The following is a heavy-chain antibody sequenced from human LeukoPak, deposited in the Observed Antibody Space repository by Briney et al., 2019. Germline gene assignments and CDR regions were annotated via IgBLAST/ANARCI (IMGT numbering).Heavy chain of an antibody. J-gene: IGHJ5*02. CDR2: INHSGST. CDR1: GGSFSGYY. Sequence: PSETLSLTCAVYGGSFSGYYWSWIRQPPGKGLEWIGEINHSGSTNYNPSLKSRVTISVDTSKNQFSLKLSSVTAADTAVYYCASDSSTGISFFVGFDPWGQGTLVTVSS. CDR3: ASDSSTGISFFVGFDP. V-gene: IGHV4-34*01. D-gene: IGHD3-3*02.